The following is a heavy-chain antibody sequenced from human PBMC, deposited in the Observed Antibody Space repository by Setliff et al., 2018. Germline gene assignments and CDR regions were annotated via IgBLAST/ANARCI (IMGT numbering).Heavy chain of an antibody. J-gene: IGHJ3*02. CDR1: GFTFSNAW. CDR3: IRDTSGRDAFDI. Sequence: GGSLRLSCAASGFTFSNAWMSWVRQAPGKGLEWVGRIKSKTDGGTTDYAAPVKGRFTISRDNSQNTMYLQMNSLRAEDTAVYYCIRDTSGRDAFDIWGQGTMVTVSS. D-gene: IGHD6-19*01. CDR2: IKSKTDGGTT. V-gene: IGHV3-15*01.